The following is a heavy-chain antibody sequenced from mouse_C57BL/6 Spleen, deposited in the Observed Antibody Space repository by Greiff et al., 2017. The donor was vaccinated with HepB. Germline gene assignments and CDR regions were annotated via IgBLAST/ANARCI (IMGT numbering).Heavy chain of an antibody. J-gene: IGHJ4*01. CDR2: INYDGSST. V-gene: IGHV5-16*01. D-gene: IGHD2-2*01. Sequence: EVMLVESEGGLVQPGSSMKLSCTASGFTFSDYYMAWVRQVPEKGLEWVANINYDGSSTYYLDSLKSRFIISRDNAKNILYLQMSSLKSEDTATYYCARERSGYDGMDYWGQGTSVTVSS. CDR3: ARERSGYDGMDY. CDR1: GFTFSDYY.